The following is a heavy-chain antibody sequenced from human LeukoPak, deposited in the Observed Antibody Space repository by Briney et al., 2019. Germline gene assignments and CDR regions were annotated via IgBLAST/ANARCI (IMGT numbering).Heavy chain of an antibody. CDR3: AKVMTRTMVRGVPPSDY. CDR2: ISGSGGST. D-gene: IGHD3-10*01. CDR1: GFTFSSYA. Sequence: HPGGSLRLSCAASGFTFSSYAMSWVRQAPGKGLERVSAISGSGGSTYYADSVKGRFTISRDNSKNTLYLQMNSLRAEDTAVYYCAKVMTRTMVRGVPPSDYWGQGTLVTVSS. J-gene: IGHJ4*02. V-gene: IGHV3-23*01.